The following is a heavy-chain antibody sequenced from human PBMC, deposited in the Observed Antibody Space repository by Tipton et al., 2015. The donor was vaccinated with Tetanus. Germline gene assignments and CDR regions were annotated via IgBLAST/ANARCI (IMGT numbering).Heavy chain of an antibody. Sequence: SLRLSCAASGFIFSDYYMSWIRQAPGKGLEWVSYIRSRGDTIYYADSVKGRFTISRDNAKNLVFLQMNSLRAEDTAVYYCARAYYYGSMYYFDYWGQGTLVTVSS. D-gene: IGHD3-10*01. CDR1: GFIFSDYY. J-gene: IGHJ4*02. V-gene: IGHV3-11*04. CDR2: IRSRGDTI. CDR3: ARAYYYGSMYYFDY.